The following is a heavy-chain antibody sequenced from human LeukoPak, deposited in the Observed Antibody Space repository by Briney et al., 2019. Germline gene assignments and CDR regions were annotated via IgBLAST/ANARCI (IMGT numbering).Heavy chain of an antibody. V-gene: IGHV4-34*01. CDR2: INHSGST. J-gene: IGHJ6*03. CDR3: AIRVLYDSSGYSPYYYYYMDV. D-gene: IGHD3-22*01. CDR1: GGSFSGYY. Sequence: PSETLSLTCAVYGGSFSGYYWSWIRQPPGKGLEWIGEINHSGSTNYNPSLKSRVTISVDTSKNQFSLKLSSVTAADTAVYYCAIRVLYDSSGYSPYYYYYMDVWGKGTTVTISS.